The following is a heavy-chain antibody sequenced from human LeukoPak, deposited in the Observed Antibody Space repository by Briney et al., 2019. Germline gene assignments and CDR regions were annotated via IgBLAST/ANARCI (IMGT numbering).Heavy chain of an antibody. J-gene: IGHJ4*02. Sequence: SETLSLTCAVYGGSFSGYYWSWIRQPPGKGLEWIGEINHSGSTNYNPSLKSRVTISVDTSKNQFSLKLSSVTAADTAVYYCARHYYDLDYWGQGTLVTVSS. D-gene: IGHD3-22*01. CDR3: ARHYYDLDY. V-gene: IGHV4-34*01. CDR1: GGSFSGYY. CDR2: INHSGST.